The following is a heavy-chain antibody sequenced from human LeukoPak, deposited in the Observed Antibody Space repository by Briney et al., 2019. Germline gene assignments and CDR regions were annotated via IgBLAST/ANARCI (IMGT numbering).Heavy chain of an antibody. CDR2: INSDSGDT. D-gene: IGHD4-23*01. Sequence: ASVKVSCKASGYTFTGYYMHWVRRAPGQGLGWMGWINSDSGDTDYAQEFQGRVTMTRDTSINTAYMELSRLRSDDTAVYFCARYETPGDYFNYWGQGILVTVSS. CDR3: ARYETPGDYFNY. V-gene: IGHV1-2*02. J-gene: IGHJ4*02. CDR1: GYTFTGYY.